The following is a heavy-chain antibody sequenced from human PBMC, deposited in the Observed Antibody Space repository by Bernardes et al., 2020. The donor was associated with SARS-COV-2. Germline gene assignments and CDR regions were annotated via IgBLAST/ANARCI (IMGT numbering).Heavy chain of an antibody. D-gene: IGHD6-19*01. Sequence: SETLSLTCTVSGDSISSGSHYWVWIRQPPGKGLEWVGAIYYSGSTYYNPSLKSRVAISIDTSKNQFSLTVTSVTAADTAVYYCARHPLGVAVSGGDDFWGQGTLVTVSS. CDR1: GDSISSGSHY. CDR3: ARHPLGVAVSGGDDF. CDR2: IYYSGST. J-gene: IGHJ4*02. V-gene: IGHV4-39*01.